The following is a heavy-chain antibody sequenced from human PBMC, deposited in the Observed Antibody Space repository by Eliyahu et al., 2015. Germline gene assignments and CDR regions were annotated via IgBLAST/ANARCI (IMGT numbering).Heavy chain of an antibody. CDR2: ISSSGNNT. Sequence: QVQLVESGGGLVKPGGSLRLPCXASGFTFSXYXXXWIRQAPGKGLEWIAYISSSGNNTYYADSVKGRFTISRDNAKNSLYLHLNSLKGEDTAVYFCARDGSCPSCNGRYGDDWLDPWGQGTLVTVSS. V-gene: IGHV3-11*01. J-gene: IGHJ5*02. CDR3: ARDGSCPSCNGRYGDDWLDP. D-gene: IGHD2/OR15-2a*01. CDR1: GFTFSXYX.